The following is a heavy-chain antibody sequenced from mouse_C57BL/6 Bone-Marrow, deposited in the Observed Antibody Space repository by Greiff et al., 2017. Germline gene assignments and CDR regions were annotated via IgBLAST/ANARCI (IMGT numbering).Heavy chain of an antibody. Sequence: VQLQQSVAELVRPGASVKLSCTASGFNFKNTYMHWVKQRPEQGLEWIGRIDPANGNTKYAPKFQGKDTLTADTSSNTAYLQLSSLTSEDTAIYYCARFYYSHYVPFDYWGQGTTLTVSS. CDR3: ARFYYSHYVPFDY. V-gene: IGHV14-3*01. CDR1: GFNFKNTY. D-gene: IGHD2-5*01. J-gene: IGHJ2*01. CDR2: IDPANGNT.